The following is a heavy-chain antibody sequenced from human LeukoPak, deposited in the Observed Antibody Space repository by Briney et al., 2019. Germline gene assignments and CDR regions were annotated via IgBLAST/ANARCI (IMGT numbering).Heavy chain of an antibody. D-gene: IGHD1-26*01. Sequence: SETLSPTCTVSGGSISSYYWSWIRQPPGKGLEWIGYIYYTGSTNYNPSLKSRVTISVDTSKNQFSLKLSSVTAADTAVYYCARHAYSGSYQHDYWGQGTLVTVSS. J-gene: IGHJ4*02. CDR1: GGSISSYY. V-gene: IGHV4-59*08. CDR3: ARHAYSGSYQHDY. CDR2: IYYTGST.